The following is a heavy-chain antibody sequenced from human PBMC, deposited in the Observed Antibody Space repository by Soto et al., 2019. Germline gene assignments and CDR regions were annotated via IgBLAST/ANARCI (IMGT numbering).Heavy chain of an antibody. Sequence: SETLSLTCTVSGGSISSSSYYWGWIRQPPGKGLEWIGEIYHSGSTNYNPSLKSRVTISVDKSKNQFSLKLSSVTAADTAVYYCAREPGGNDYGFDYWGQGTLVTVSS. J-gene: IGHJ4*02. CDR1: GGSISSSSYY. D-gene: IGHD4-17*01. CDR3: AREPGGNDYGFDY. V-gene: IGHV4-39*07. CDR2: IYHSGST.